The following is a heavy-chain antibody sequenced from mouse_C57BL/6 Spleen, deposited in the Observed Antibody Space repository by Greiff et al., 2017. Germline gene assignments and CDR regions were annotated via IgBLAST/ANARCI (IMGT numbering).Heavy chain of an antibody. Sequence: EVQLQQSGTVLARPGASVKMSCKTSGYTFTSYWMHWVKQRPGQGLEWIGAIHPGNSDTSYNQKFKGKAKLTAVTSASTAYMELSSLTNEDSAVYYCTRYLANWGLDYWGQGTTLTVAS. V-gene: IGHV1-5*01. CDR1: GYTFTSYW. D-gene: IGHD4-1*01. CDR2: IHPGNSDT. CDR3: TRYLANWGLDY. J-gene: IGHJ2*01.